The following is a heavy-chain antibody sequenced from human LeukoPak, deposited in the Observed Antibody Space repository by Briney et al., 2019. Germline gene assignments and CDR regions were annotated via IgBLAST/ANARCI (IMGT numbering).Heavy chain of an antibody. V-gene: IGHV4-59*01. D-gene: IGHD2-2*02. J-gene: IGHJ4*02. CDR2: IYYSGST. CDR3: ARDNLYCSSTSCYRFVDY. Sequence: SETLSLTCTVSGGSISSYYWSWIRQPPGKGLEWIGFIYYSGSTNYNPSLKSRVTISVDTSKNQFSLKLSSVTAADTAVYYCARDNLYCSSTSCYRFVDYWGQGTLVTVSS. CDR1: GGSISSYY.